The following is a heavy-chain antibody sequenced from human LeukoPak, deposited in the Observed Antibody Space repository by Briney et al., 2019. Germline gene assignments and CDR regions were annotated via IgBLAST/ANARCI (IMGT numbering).Heavy chain of an antibody. D-gene: IGHD2-2*01. J-gene: IGHJ4*02. V-gene: IGHV3-53*01. CDR2: IYSGGST. Sequence: PGGSLRPSCAASGFTVSSNYMNWVRQAPGKGLEWVSVIYSGGSTYYADSVKGRFTISRDNSKNTLYLQMNSLRAEDTAVYYCAKGVCSSTSCSTDYWGQGTLVTVSS. CDR3: AKGVCSSTSCSTDY. CDR1: GFTVSSNY.